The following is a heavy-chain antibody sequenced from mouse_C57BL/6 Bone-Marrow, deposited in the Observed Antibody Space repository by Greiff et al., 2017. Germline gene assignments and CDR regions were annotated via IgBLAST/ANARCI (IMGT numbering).Heavy chain of an antibody. J-gene: IGHJ2*01. CDR3: ARGVVARDY. V-gene: IGHV5-16*01. CDR1: GFTFSDYY. CDR2: INYDGSST. D-gene: IGHD1-1*01. Sequence: EVKLVESEGGLVQPGSSLKLSCTASGFTFSDYYMACVRQVPDKGLEWVANINYDGSSTYSLASLKSRFIISRDNAKNILYLQMRSLKSEDTATYYCARGVVARDYWGQGTTLTVSS.